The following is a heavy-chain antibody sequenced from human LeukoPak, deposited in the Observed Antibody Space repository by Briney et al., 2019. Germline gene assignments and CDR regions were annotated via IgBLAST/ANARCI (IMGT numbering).Heavy chain of an antibody. V-gene: IGHV3-21*06. J-gene: IGHJ5*01. CDR2: ISSSSRSI. CDR3: ARERSGPAVRAHNWFDP. D-gene: IGHD1-26*01. Sequence: PGGSLRLSCVGSGFTFSGYNIDRVRQAPGKGLEWVSSISSSSRSIYYADSLKGRITISRDNTKNSVFLQMRGLRVDDTAVYYCARERSGPAVRAHNWFDPWGRGTLVIVSS. CDR1: GFTFSGYN.